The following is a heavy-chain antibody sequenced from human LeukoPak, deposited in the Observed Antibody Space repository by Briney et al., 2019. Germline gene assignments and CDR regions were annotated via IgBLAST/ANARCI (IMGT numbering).Heavy chain of an antibody. V-gene: IGHV3-30*18. CDR3: AKDLDGSGIYDF. Sequence: GGSLRLSCAASGFTFSDYGLHWVRQAPGKGLEWVAVISYDGSHKFYADSVKGRFTISRDNFKNTLYLEMNSLRPEDTAMFYCAKDLDGSGIYDFRGQGTLVTVSS. CDR1: GFTFSDYG. D-gene: IGHD3-10*01. J-gene: IGHJ4*02. CDR2: ISYDGSHK.